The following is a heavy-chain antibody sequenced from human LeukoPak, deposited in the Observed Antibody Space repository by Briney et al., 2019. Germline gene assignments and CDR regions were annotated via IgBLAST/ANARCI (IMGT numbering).Heavy chain of an antibody. CDR2: IKYDGSEK. D-gene: IGHD1-26*01. CDR3: AKPPEVGATVGYFDY. J-gene: IGHJ4*02. CDR1: GFTFSDYW. V-gene: IGHV3-7*02. Sequence: QPGGSLRLSCAVSGFTFSDYWMTWVRQAPGKGLEWVANIKYDGSEKFYVDSVRGRFTISRDNAKNSLYLQMNSLRAEDTAVYYCAKPPEVGATVGYFDYWGQGTLVTVSS.